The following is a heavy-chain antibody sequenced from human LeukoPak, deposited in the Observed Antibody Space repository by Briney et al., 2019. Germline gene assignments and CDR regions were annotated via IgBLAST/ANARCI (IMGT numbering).Heavy chain of an antibody. Sequence: SETLSLTCTVSGYSISSGYYWGWIRQPPGKGLEWIGSIYHSGSTYYNPSLKSRVTISVDTSKNQFSLKLSSVTAADTAVYYCARASIAAALYYFDYWGQGTLVTVSS. CDR1: GYSISSGYY. V-gene: IGHV4-38-2*02. J-gene: IGHJ4*02. CDR3: ARASIAAALYYFDY. CDR2: IYHSGST. D-gene: IGHD6-13*01.